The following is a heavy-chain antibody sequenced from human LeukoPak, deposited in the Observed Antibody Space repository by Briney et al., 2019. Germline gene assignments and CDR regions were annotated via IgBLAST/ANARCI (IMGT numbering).Heavy chain of an antibody. V-gene: IGHV4-59*01. J-gene: IGHJ4*02. Sequence: SETLSLTCTVSGGSISSYYWSWIRQPPGKGLEWIGYIYYSGSTNYNPSLKSRVTISVDTSKNQFSLKLSSVTAADTAVYYCARDRSTFGVDYWGQGTLATVSS. D-gene: IGHD3-16*01. CDR2: IYYSGST. CDR3: ARDRSTFGVDY. CDR1: GGSISSYY.